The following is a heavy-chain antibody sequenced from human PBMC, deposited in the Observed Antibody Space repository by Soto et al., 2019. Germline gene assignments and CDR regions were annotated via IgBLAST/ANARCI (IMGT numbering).Heavy chain of an antibody. CDR3: ARGLSDGDYAVYYFDY. Sequence: SETLSLTCAVYGGSFSGYYWSWIRQPPGKGLEWIGYIYYSGSTYYNPSLKSRVTISVDTSKNQFSLKLSSVTAADTAVYYCARGLSDGDYAVYYFDYWGQGTLVTVSS. D-gene: IGHD4-17*01. V-gene: IGHV4-30-4*01. CDR1: GGSFSGYY. J-gene: IGHJ4*02. CDR2: IYYSGST.